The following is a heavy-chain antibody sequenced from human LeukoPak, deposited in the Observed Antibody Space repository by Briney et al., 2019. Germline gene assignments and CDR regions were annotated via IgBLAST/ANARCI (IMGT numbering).Heavy chain of an antibody. Sequence: GGSLRLSCTASGFNFGDYAMSWVRQAPGKGLEWVGFIRSKAYGGTTEYAASVKGRFTISRDDSKSIAYLQMNSLKTEDTAVYYCTRGSGGRRLRGRERFDAFDIWGQGTMVTVSS. CDR3: TRGSGGRRLRGRERFDAFDI. CDR2: IRSKAYGGTT. J-gene: IGHJ3*02. CDR1: GFNFGDYA. V-gene: IGHV3-49*04. D-gene: IGHD2-15*01.